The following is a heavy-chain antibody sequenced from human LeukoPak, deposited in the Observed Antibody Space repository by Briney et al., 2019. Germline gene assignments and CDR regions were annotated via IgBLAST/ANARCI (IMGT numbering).Heavy chain of an antibody. Sequence: GGSLRLSCAASGFTFSSYSMNWVRQAPGKGLEWVSSISSSSSYIYYADSVKGRFTISRDNAKNSLYLQMNSLRAGDTAVYYCARVTGSGYYLDAFDIWGQGTMVTVSS. V-gene: IGHV3-21*01. CDR3: ARVTGSGYYLDAFDI. J-gene: IGHJ3*02. D-gene: IGHD3-22*01. CDR2: ISSSSSYI. CDR1: GFTFSSYS.